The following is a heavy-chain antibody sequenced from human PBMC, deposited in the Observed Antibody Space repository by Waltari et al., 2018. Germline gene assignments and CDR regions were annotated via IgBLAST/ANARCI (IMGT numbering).Heavy chain of an antibody. J-gene: IGHJ3*02. Sequence: EVQLVESGGGLVQPGGSLRLSCAASGFTFSSYWMHWVRRAPGKGLGWVSRINSDGSSTSYADSVKGRFTISRDNAKNTLYLQMNSLRAEDTAVYYCASYMTTVPLRAFDIWGQGTMVTVSS. CDR1: GFTFSSYW. V-gene: IGHV3-74*01. CDR3: ASYMTTVPLRAFDI. CDR2: INSDGSST. D-gene: IGHD4-17*01.